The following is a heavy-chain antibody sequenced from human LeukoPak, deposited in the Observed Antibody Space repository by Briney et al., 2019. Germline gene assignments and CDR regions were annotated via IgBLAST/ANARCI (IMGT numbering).Heavy chain of an antibody. CDR1: GFIFSSYG. Sequence: GGSLRLSCAASGFIFSSYGMHWVRQAPGKGLEWVAFIRYDGSNKYYADSVKGRFTISRDNSKNTLYLQMNSLRAEDTAVYYCAKRFSYYDFWSGSNGDAFDIWGQGTMVTVSS. V-gene: IGHV3-30*02. D-gene: IGHD3-3*01. CDR2: IRYDGSNK. J-gene: IGHJ3*02. CDR3: AKRFSYYDFWSGSNGDAFDI.